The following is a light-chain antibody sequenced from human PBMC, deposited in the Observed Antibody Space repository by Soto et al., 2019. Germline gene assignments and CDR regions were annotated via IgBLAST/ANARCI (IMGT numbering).Light chain of an antibody. V-gene: IGKV1-39*01. Sequence: DIQMTQSPSSLSASVGDRVTITCRASQSISRYLNWYQHRPGQAPKLLINAASNLRSGVPSRFSGSGSGTDFTLTITSLQPEDFAFYYCQQSYVTPPITFGQGTRREIK. J-gene: IGKJ5*01. CDR3: QQSYVTPPIT. CDR2: AAS. CDR1: QSISRY.